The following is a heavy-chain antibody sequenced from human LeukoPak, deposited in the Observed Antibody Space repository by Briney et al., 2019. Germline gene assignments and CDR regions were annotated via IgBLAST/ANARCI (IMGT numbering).Heavy chain of an antibody. J-gene: IGHJ4*02. V-gene: IGHV3-74*01. Sequence: GGSLRLSCAASGFTFNDYWMHWVRQAPGKGLVWVSRIKGDGSSTTYADSVKGRFTISRDNAKNTLYLQMNSLRAEDTAVYYCARDLSYSLEYWGQGTLVTVSS. CDR3: ARDLSYSLEY. CDR1: GFTFNDYW. CDR2: IKGDGSST. D-gene: IGHD3-10*01.